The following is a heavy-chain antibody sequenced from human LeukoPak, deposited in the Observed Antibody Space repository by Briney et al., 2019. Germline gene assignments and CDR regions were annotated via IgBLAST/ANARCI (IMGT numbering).Heavy chain of an antibody. J-gene: IGHJ4*02. V-gene: IGHV2-5*02. CDR1: GFSLTTSGVA. D-gene: IGHD6-6*01. CDR3: AHRPFTGTSSHFDF. Sequence: SGPTLVRPTQTLTLTCTFSGFSLTTSGVAVNWIRQPPGKALEWLALIYWDDDKRYSASLKSRLTITKDTSKNQVVLTMTNMDPVDTATYYCAHRPFTGTSSHFDFWGQGTLVTVSS. CDR2: IYWDDDK.